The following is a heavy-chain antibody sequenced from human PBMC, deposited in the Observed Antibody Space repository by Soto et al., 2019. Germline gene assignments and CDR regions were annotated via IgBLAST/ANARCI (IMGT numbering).Heavy chain of an antibody. CDR1: GGSISGYY. CDR2: LFYGGTT. Sequence: SETLSLTCTVSGGSISGYYWTWIRQPPGKWLEWVGSLFYGGTTDYNPSLKSRLTMSLDTSKNHFSLKLRSVTAADTAVYYCARHRGPAPVYWGQGXLVTVYS. CDR3: ARHRGPAPVY. V-gene: IGHV4-39*01. D-gene: IGHD3-10*01. J-gene: IGHJ4*02.